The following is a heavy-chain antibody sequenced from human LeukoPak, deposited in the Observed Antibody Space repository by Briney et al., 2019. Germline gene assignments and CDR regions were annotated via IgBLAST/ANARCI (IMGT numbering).Heavy chain of an antibody. V-gene: IGHV3-43D*03. CDR3: AKSRRGYNAVFDY. J-gene: IGHJ4*02. Sequence: PGGSLRLYCAASGLTFDDYAMTWVRQAPGKGLEWVSLITWDGGSTYYADSVKGRFTISRDSSKKSLYLQMSSLRGEDTALYYCAKSRRGYNAVFDYWGQGTQVTVSS. D-gene: IGHD5-24*01. CDR2: ITWDGGST. CDR1: GLTFDDYA.